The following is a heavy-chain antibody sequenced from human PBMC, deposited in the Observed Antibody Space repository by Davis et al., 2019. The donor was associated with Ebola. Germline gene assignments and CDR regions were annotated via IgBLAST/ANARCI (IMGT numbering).Heavy chain of an antibody. CDR3: AKDQYSGTYYDWFDP. V-gene: IGHV3-33*06. D-gene: IGHD1-26*01. CDR1: GFTFSAHT. CDR2: IWYDGSNK. J-gene: IGHJ5*02. Sequence: GESLKISCSASGFTFSAHTMHWVRQAPGKGLEWVAVIWYDGSNKYYADSVKGRFTISRDNSKNTLYLQMNSLRAEDTAVYYCAKDQYSGTYYDWFDPWGQGTLVTVSS.